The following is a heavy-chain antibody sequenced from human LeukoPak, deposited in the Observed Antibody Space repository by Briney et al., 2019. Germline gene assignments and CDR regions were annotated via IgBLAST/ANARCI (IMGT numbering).Heavy chain of an antibody. J-gene: IGHJ6*03. V-gene: IGHV3-30*04. CDR2: MSYDGSNK. CDR1: GFTFSSYA. CDR3: ARDAFWSGYYWYYYYYMDV. D-gene: IGHD3-3*01. Sequence: GGSLRLSCAASGFTFSSYAMHWVRQAPGKGLEWVAVMSYDGSNKYYADSVKGRFTISRDNSKNTLYLQMNSLRAEDTAVYYCARDAFWSGYYWYYYYYMDVWGKGTTVTVSS.